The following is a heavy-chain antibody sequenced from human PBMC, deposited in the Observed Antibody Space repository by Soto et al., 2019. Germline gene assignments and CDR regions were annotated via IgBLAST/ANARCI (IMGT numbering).Heavy chain of an antibody. CDR1: GGTFSSYT. J-gene: IGHJ4*02. Sequence: GASVKVSCKASGGTFSSYTISWVRQAPGQGLEWMGKIIPILGIANYAQKFQGRVTITADKSTSTAYMELSSLRSEDTAVYYCASGYDSSGTALDYWGQGTLVTVSS. CDR2: IIPILGIA. V-gene: IGHV1-69*02. CDR3: ASGYDSSGTALDY. D-gene: IGHD3-22*01.